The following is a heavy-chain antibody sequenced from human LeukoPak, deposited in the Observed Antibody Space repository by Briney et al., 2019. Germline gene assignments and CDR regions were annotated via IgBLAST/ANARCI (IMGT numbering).Heavy chain of an antibody. CDR2: IYTSGST. V-gene: IGHV4-61*02. J-gene: IGHJ5*02. CDR1: GGSISSGSYY. CDR3: AREVEYYDSSGYQNWFDP. Sequence: TSETLSLTCTLSGGSISSGSYYWSWIRQPAGKRLEWIGRIYTSGSTNYNPSLKSRVTISVDTSKNQFSLKLSSLTAADTAVYYCAREVEYYDSSGYQNWFDPWGQGTLVTVSS. D-gene: IGHD3-22*01.